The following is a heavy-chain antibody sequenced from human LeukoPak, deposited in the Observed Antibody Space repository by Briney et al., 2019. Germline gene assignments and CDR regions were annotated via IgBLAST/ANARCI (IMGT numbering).Heavy chain of an antibody. CDR2: IYPGESET. D-gene: IGHD7-27*01. Sequence: GESLKISCKGSGYNFSGYWIGWVRQRPGRGLEWMGVIYPGESETRYSPSFQGQVTISADKSITTAYLQWSSLKASDTAMYYCARHGAHWGSDYWGQGTLVTVSS. CDR3: ARHGAHWGSDY. J-gene: IGHJ4*02. CDR1: GYNFSGYW. V-gene: IGHV5-51*01.